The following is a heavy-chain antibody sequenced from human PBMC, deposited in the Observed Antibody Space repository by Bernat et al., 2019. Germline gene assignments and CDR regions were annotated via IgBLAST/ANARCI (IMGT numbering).Heavy chain of an antibody. CDR2: ISGSGGST. V-gene: IGHV3-23*01. D-gene: IGHD1-26*01. CDR1: GFTFSSYA. J-gene: IGHJ6*02. Sequence: EVQLLESGGGLVQPGGSLRLSCAASGFTFSSYAMSWVRQAPGKGLEWVSAISGSGGSTYYADSVKGRFTISRDNSKNTLYLQMNSLRAEDTAVYYWAKAGATTNYYYYGMGVWGQGTTVTVSS. CDR3: AKAGATTNYYYYGMGV.